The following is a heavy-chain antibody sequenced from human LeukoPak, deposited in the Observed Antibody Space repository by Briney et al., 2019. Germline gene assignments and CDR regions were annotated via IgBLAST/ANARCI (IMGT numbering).Heavy chain of an antibody. Sequence: PGGSLRLSCAASGLTFSSYWMSWVRQAPGKGLEWVANIKQDGSEKYYVDSVEGRFTISRDNGKNSVYLQMNSLRVEDTAVYYCARGGYNYYYWGQGTLVTVSS. V-gene: IGHV3-7*01. CDR2: IKQDGSEK. CDR3: ARGGYNYYY. D-gene: IGHD5-24*01. J-gene: IGHJ4*02. CDR1: GLTFSSYW.